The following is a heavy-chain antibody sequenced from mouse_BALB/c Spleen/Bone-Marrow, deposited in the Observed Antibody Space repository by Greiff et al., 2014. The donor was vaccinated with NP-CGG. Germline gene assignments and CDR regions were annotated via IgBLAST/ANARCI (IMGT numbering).Heavy chain of an antibody. J-gene: IGHJ4*01. CDR3: AKKREIYYGYGAMDY. CDR2: IWRGGST. D-gene: IGHD2-2*01. CDR1: GFSLTSYG. V-gene: IGHV2-5*01. Sequence: QVQLKESGPGLVQPSQSLSITCTVSGFSLTSYGVHWVRQSPGKGLEWLGVIWRGGSTDYNAAFMSSLSITKDNSKSQVFFKMNSQQADDTAIYYCAKKREIYYGYGAMDYWGQGTSVTVSS.